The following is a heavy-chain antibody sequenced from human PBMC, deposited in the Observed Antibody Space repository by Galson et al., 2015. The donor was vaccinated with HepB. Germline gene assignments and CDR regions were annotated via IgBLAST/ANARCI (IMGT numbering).Heavy chain of an antibody. CDR1: GVTPSKYG. CDR2: ISDSGDST. CDR3: ARGSNPWKYLDY. D-gene: IGHD3-10*01. Sequence: SLRLSCAGSGVTPSKYGMSWVRQAPGKGLDWVSVISDSGDSTHYADSVKGRFIISRDNSRNTLYLQMNSLRAEDTAVYYCARGSNPWKYLDYWGQGTLVTVSS. J-gene: IGHJ4*02. V-gene: IGHV3-23*01.